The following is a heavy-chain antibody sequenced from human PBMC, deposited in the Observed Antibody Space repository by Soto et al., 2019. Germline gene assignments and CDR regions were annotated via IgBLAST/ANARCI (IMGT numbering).Heavy chain of an antibody. Sequence: VGSLRLSCAASGFTFSSYWMHWVRQAPGKGLVWVSRINSDGSSTSYADSVKGRFTISRDNAKHTLYLQMNSLSAEDTAVYYCASFWCSGGSCYSRDAFDIWGQGTMVTVSS. V-gene: IGHV3-74*01. CDR1: GFTFSSYW. J-gene: IGHJ3*02. CDR3: ASFWCSGGSCYSRDAFDI. D-gene: IGHD2-15*01. CDR2: INSDGSST.